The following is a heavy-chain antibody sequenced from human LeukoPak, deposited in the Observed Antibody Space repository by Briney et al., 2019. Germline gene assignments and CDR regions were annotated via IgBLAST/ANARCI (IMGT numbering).Heavy chain of an antibody. Sequence: SETLSLTCTVSGGSVRSSSYYWGWIRQPPGKGLEWIGSIYYSGSTYYNPSLKSRVTISVDTSKNQFSLKLSSVTAADTAVYYCASLSSSSYYYYYMDVWGKGTTVTVSS. J-gene: IGHJ6*03. V-gene: IGHV4-39*01. CDR2: IYYSGST. CDR1: GGSVRSSSYY. CDR3: ASLSSSSYYYYYMDV. D-gene: IGHD6-6*01.